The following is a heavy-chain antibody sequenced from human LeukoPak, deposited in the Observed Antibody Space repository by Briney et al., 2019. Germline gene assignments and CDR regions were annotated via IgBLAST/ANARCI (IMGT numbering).Heavy chain of an antibody. CDR1: GFTFSSYV. V-gene: IGHV3-23*01. CDR2: ISDNGVTR. CDR3: AKAPAPYYYYYGMDV. J-gene: IGHJ6*02. Sequence: GGSLRLSCAASGFTFSSYVMNWVRQAPGKGLEWVSSISDNGVTRYYADSVRGRFTISRDNSDNTVYLQMNSLRAEDTAIYYCAKAPAPYYYYYGMDVWGQGTAVTVSS.